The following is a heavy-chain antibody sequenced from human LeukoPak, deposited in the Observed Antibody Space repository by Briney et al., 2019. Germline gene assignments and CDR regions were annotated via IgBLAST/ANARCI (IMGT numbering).Heavy chain of an antibody. CDR3: AKGSRGYTNYYFDY. D-gene: IGHD2-2*02. J-gene: IGHJ4*02. V-gene: IGHV3-23*01. CDR1: GFSFSGYA. Sequence: GGSLRLSCASSGFSFSGYAMIWVRQAPGKGLELVLTISGSGASTFYADSVRGRFITSKDISSNIVYLQMSSLRAEDTAVYYCAKGSRGYTNYYFDYWGQGTLVTVCS. CDR2: ISGSGAST.